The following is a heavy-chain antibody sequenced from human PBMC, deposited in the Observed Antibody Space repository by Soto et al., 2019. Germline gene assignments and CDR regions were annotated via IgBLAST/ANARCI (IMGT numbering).Heavy chain of an antibody. J-gene: IGHJ5*02. CDR3: AKDQRSGSYFS. CDR1: GFTFSSYG. Sequence: GGSLRLSCAASGFTFSSYGMHWVRQAPGKGLEWVAVISYDGSNKYYADSVKGRFTISRDNSKNTLYLQMNSLRAEDTAVYYCAKDQRSGSYFSWGQGTLVTVSS. V-gene: IGHV3-30*18. D-gene: IGHD1-26*01. CDR2: ISYDGSNK.